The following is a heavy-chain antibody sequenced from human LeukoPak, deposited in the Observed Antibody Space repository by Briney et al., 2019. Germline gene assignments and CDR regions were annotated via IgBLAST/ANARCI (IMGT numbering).Heavy chain of an antibody. J-gene: IGHJ4*02. CDR2: ISSSGSTI. V-gene: IGHV3-48*03. D-gene: IGHD3-3*01. CDR1: GFTFSSYE. CDR3: AREIPNYDFWSGYPVGFDY. Sequence: PGGSLRLSCAASGFTFSSYEMNWVRQAPGKGLEWVSYISSSGSTIYYADSVKGRFTISRDNAKNSLYLQMNSLRAEDTAVYYCAREIPNYDFWSGYPVGFDYWGQGTLVTASS.